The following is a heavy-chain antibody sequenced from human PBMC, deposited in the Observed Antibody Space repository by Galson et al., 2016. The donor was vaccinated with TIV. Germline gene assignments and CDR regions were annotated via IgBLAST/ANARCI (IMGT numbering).Heavy chain of an antibody. J-gene: IGHJ4*02. CDR2: ISATGGSP. CDR3: AKDASSQVHDSGSFDS. D-gene: IGHD3-10*01. CDR1: GFTFNSFA. V-gene: IGHV3-23*01. Sequence: SLRLSCAASGFTFNSFAMSWVRQAPGKGLEWVSSISATGGSPYYADSVKGRFTNSRHYSKNTVYLQMNSLRPDDTAIYYCAKDASSQVHDSGSFDSWGQGTLVTVSS.